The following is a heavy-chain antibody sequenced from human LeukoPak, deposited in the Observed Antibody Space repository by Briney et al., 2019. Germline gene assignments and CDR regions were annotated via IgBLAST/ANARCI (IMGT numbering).Heavy chain of an antibody. J-gene: IGHJ4*02. CDR3: ARRVIAVAGTVGYFDY. V-gene: IGHV4-34*01. CDR1: GGSISSYY. D-gene: IGHD6-19*01. CDR2: INHSGST. Sequence: SETLSLTCTVSGGSISSYYWSWIRQPPGKGLEWIGEINHSGSTNYNPSLKSRVTISVDTSKNQFSLKLSSVTAADTAVYYCARRVIAVAGTVGYFDYWGQGTLVTVSS.